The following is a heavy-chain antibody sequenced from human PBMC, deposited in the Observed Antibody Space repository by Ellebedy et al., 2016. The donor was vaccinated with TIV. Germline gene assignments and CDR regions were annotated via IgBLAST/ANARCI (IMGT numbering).Heavy chain of an antibody. CDR1: GFTFNGSS. D-gene: IGHD1-7*01. J-gene: IGHJ3*01. CDR3: VKGTGTTNYRHHAFDF. V-gene: IGHV3-48*04. Sequence: GGSLRLXXAASGFTFNGSSMNWVRQAQGKGLEWISYIMSTGNTVHYADSVKGRFTISRDNAKGSLYLQMNSLRAEDTAVYYCVKGTGTTNYRHHAFDFWGRGTMVTVSS. CDR2: IMSTGNTV.